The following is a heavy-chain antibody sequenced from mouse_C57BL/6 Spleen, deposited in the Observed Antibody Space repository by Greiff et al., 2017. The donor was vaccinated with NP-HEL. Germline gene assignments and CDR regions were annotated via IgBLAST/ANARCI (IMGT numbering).Heavy chain of an antibody. D-gene: IGHD2-1*01. CDR2: IYPGDGDT. V-gene: IGHV1-82*01. CDR1: GYAFSSSW. Sequence: VKLMESGPELVKPGASVKISCKASGYAFSSSWMNWVKQRPGKGLEWIGRIYPGDGDTNYNGKFKGKATLTADKSSSTAYMQLSSLTSEDSAVYFCASQGVYYGNYFDYWGQGTTLTVSS. J-gene: IGHJ2*01. CDR3: ASQGVYYGNYFDY.